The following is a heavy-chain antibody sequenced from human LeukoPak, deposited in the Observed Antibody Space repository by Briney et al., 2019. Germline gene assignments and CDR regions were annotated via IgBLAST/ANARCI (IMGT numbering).Heavy chain of an antibody. Sequence: GGSLRLSCAASGFTFSSYATSWVRQAPGKGLEWVSAISGSGGSTCYADSVKGRFTISRDNSKNTLYLQMNSLRAEDTAVYYCAKSLLSGWFDPWGQGTLVTVSS. D-gene: IGHD6-25*01. CDR3: AKSLLSGWFDP. CDR1: GFTFSSYA. CDR2: ISGSGGST. V-gene: IGHV3-23*01. J-gene: IGHJ5*02.